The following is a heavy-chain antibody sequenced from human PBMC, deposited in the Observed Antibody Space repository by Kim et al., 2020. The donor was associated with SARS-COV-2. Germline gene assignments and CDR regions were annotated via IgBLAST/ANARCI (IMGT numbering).Heavy chain of an antibody. J-gene: IGHJ4*02. CDR2: IFETA. Sequence: IFETANYAQKFQGRDTITADESTSTAYMELSSLRSEDAAVYYCARDRDGYWGQGTLVTVSS. CDR3: ARDRDGY. V-gene: IGHV1-69*01.